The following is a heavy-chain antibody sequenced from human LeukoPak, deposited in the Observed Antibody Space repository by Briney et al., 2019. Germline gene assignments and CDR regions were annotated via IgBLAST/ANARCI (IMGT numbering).Heavy chain of an antibody. CDR2: IYYSGSA. D-gene: IGHD3-3*02. CDR3: ATLAGDS. J-gene: IGHJ4*02. Sequence: PSETLSLTCTVSGGSIISSAYSWGCIRQPPGKGLEYIGNIYYSGSAYYNPSLKSRVTLSVDTSNNQFSLRLTSVTAADTAVYYCATLAGDSWGQGTLVTVSS. V-gene: IGHV4-39*01. CDR1: GGSIISSAYS.